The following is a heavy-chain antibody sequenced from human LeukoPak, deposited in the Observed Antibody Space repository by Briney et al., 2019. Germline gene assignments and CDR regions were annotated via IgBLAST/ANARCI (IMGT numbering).Heavy chain of an antibody. Sequence: PGGSLRLSCAASGFTFSSYAMSWVRQAPGKGLEWVSAISGSGGSTYYADSVKGRFTISRDNSKNTLYLQMNSLRAEGTAVYYCAVTAMVTLGGDAFDIWGQGTMVTVSS. CDR2: ISGSGGST. CDR1: GFTFSSYA. D-gene: IGHD5-18*01. V-gene: IGHV3-23*01. CDR3: AVTAMVTLGGDAFDI. J-gene: IGHJ3*02.